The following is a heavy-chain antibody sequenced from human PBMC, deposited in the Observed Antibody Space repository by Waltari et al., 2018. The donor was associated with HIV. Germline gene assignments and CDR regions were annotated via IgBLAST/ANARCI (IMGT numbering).Heavy chain of an antibody. V-gene: IGHV1-2*02. CDR1: GYTFTGYY. Sequence: QVQLVQSGAEVKKPGASVKVSCKASGYTFTGYYMHWVRQAPGQGLEWMGWINPNIGGTNYAQKFQGRVTMTRDTSISTAYMELSRLRSDDTAVYYCARAPPYSSSWYTFDIWGQGTMVTVSS. J-gene: IGHJ3*02. D-gene: IGHD6-13*01. CDR3: ARAPPYSSSWYTFDI. CDR2: INPNIGGT.